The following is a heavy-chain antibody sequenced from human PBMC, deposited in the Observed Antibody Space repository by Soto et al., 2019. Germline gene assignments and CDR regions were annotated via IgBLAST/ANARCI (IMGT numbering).Heavy chain of an antibody. CDR3: AKDATRSDGWYYFDY. CDR2: IVVGSGNT. D-gene: IGHD6-19*01. V-gene: IGHV1-58*01. CDR1: GFTFTSSA. Sequence: SVKVSCKASGFTFTSSAVQWVRQARGQRLEWIGWIVVGSGNTNYAQRFQERVTITRDMSTSTAYMELSSLRSEDTAIYYCAKDATRSDGWYYFDYWGQGTLVTVSS. J-gene: IGHJ4*02.